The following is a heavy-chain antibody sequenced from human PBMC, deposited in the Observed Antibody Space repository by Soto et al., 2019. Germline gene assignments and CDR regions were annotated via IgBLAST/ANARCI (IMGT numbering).Heavy chain of an antibody. Sequence: QVQLVQSGAEVKKPGASVKVSCKASGDTFTDYYIHWVRQAPGQGLEWMGTVNPSGGHTTYAQHFLGRMTXTXXXSXXTLSMELTSLTSEDTAVYYCARGGHVVVVTAALDYWGQGTLVTVSS. D-gene: IGHD2-21*02. V-gene: IGHV1-46*01. J-gene: IGHJ4*02. CDR1: GDTFTDYY. CDR2: VNPSGGHT. CDR3: ARGGHVVVVTAALDY.